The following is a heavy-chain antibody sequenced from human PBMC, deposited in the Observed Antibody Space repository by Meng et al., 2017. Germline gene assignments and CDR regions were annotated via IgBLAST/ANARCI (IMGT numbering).Heavy chain of an antibody. J-gene: IGHJ4*02. Sequence: QVQVVWLGAEVKKPGASWKVSCKASGYTFTTYAIHWVRQAPGQRLEWMGWINAGNSDTKYSQKLQGRVTITRDTSASTVYMEVSSLRSEDTGVYYCARAIAVSGTGRFDYWGQGTLVTVSS. V-gene: IGHV1-3*01. CDR1: GYTFTTYA. CDR3: ARAIAVSGTGRFDY. CDR2: INAGNSDT. D-gene: IGHD6-19*01.